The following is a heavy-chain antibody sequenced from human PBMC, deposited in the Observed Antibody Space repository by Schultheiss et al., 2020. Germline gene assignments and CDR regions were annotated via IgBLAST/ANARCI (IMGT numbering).Heavy chain of an antibody. CDR1: GFTVSSNY. D-gene: IGHD5-18*01. CDR2: IYSGGST. V-gene: IGHV3-53*01. Sequence: GGSLRLSCAASGFTVSSNYMSWVRQAPGKGLEWVSVIYSGGSTYYADSVKGRFTISRDNSKNTLYLQMNSLRAEDTAVYYCAKVNARGYSYGDFDYWGQGTLVTVSS. CDR3: AKVNARGYSYGDFDY. J-gene: IGHJ4*02.